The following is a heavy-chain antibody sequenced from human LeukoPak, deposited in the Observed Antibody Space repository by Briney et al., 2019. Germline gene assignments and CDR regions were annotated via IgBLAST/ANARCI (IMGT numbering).Heavy chain of an antibody. J-gene: IGHJ4*02. V-gene: IGHV3-23*01. CDR3: AKDLDGALYSYGPLFDY. CDR2: ISGSGGRT. Sequence: PGGSLRLSCAASGFTFSTYAMSWVRQAPGKGLEWVSAISGSGGRTYYADSVKGRFTISRDNSKNTLYLQMNSLRAEDTAVYYCAKDLDGALYSYGPLFDYWGQGTLVTVSS. CDR1: GFTFSTYA. D-gene: IGHD5-18*01.